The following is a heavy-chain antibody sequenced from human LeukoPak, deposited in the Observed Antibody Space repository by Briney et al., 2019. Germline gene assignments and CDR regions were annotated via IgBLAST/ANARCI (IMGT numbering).Heavy chain of an antibody. CDR3: AKDQDYYGSGSLHFDY. CDR1: GFTFSDYY. J-gene: IGHJ4*02. V-gene: IGHV3-30*18. CDR2: ISYDGSNK. D-gene: IGHD3-10*01. Sequence: GGSLRLSCAASGFTFSDYYMSWVRQAPGKGLEWVAVISYDGSNKYYADSVKGRFTISRDNSKNTLYLQMNSLRAEDTAVYYCAKDQDYYGSGSLHFDYWGQGTLVTVSS.